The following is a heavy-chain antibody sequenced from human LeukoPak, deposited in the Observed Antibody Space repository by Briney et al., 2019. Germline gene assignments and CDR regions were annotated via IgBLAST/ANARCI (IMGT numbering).Heavy chain of an antibody. Sequence: PSQTLSLTCTVSGGSISSGGYYWSWIRQHPGKGLEWIGYIYYSGSTYYNPSLKSRVTISVDTSKNQFSLKLSSVTAADTAVYYCARRPYYDILTGYYTPFDYWGQGTLVTVSS. D-gene: IGHD3-9*01. V-gene: IGHV4-31*03. CDR3: ARRPYYDILTGYYTPFDY. CDR1: GGSISSGGYY. J-gene: IGHJ4*02. CDR2: IYYSGST.